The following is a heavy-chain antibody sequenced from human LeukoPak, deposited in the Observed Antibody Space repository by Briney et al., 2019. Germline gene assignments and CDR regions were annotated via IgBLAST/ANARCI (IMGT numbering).Heavy chain of an antibody. CDR2: ISSSSSTI. J-gene: IGHJ4*02. CDR3: ARDGEWFGEN. V-gene: IGHV3-48*04. D-gene: IGHD3-10*01. CDR1: GFTFSSYS. Sequence: AGGSLRLSCAVSGFTFSSYSMNWVRRAPGKGLEWVSYISSSSSTIYYADSVKGRFTISRDNAKNSLYLQMNSLRAEDTAVYYCARDGEWFGENWGQGTLVTVSS.